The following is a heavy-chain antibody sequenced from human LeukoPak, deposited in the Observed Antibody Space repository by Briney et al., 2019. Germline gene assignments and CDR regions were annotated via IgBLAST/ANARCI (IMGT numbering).Heavy chain of an antibody. V-gene: IGHV4-59*01. CDR3: TRWRYCGGDCYPSAFDI. Sequence: SETLSLTCTVSGGSISSYYWSWIRQSPGKGLEWIGNIYYSGSTNYNPSLKSRVTISVDTSKNQFSLKLSSVTAADTAVYYCTRWRYCGGDCYPSAFDIWGQGTMVTVSS. CDR1: GGSISSYY. J-gene: IGHJ3*02. CDR2: IYYSGST. D-gene: IGHD2-21*02.